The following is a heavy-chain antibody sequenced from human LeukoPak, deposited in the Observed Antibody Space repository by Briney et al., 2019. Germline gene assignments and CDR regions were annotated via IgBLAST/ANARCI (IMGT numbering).Heavy chain of an antibody. J-gene: IGHJ4*02. CDR3: ARDVGKAYFDY. V-gene: IGHV3-21*01. D-gene: IGHD2-15*01. CDR1: GFTFSSYS. CDR2: ISSSSVYI. Sequence: GGSLRLSCAASGFTFSSYSMKWVRQAPGKGLEWVSSISSSSVYIDYADSVKGRSTISRDNAKNSLYLQMASLRAEDTAVYYCARDVGKAYFDYWGQGTLVTVSS.